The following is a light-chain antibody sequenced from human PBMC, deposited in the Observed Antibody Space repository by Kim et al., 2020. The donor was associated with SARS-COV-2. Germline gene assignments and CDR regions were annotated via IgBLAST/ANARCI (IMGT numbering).Light chain of an antibody. CDR3: AAWDDSLSAVM. J-gene: IGLJ3*02. Sequence: GQRVTISCSGSSSNIGSNSVNWYQQRPGSAPTFLIYRNNQRPSGVPDRFSGSKSGTAASLAISGLRSEDEADYYCAAWDDSLSAVMFGGGTQLTVL. CDR2: RNN. CDR1: SSNIGSNS. V-gene: IGLV1-47*01.